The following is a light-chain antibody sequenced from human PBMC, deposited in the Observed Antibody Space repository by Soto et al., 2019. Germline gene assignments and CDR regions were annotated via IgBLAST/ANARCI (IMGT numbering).Light chain of an antibody. CDR3: HLYGGSPPHT. Sequence: EIVLTQSPGTLSLSPGERATLSCRASQSVSSNHLAWYQQKPGQAPMLLIYGSASMATGIPDRFSGSGSGTDFTLTISRLEPEDLGVYFCHLYGGSPPHTFGKGTKVEIK. CDR1: QSVSSNH. J-gene: IGKJ2*01. CDR2: GSA. V-gene: IGKV3-20*01.